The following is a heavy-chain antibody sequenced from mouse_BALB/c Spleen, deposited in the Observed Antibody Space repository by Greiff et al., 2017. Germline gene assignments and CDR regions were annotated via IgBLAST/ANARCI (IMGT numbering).Heavy chain of an antibody. CDR3: ARGATMITTWFAY. CDR1: GYTFTDYW. D-gene: IGHD2-4*01. Sequence: QVQLQQPGAELVMPGASVKMSCKASGYTFTDYWMHWVKQRPGQGLEWIGAIDTSDSYTSYNQKFKGKATLTVDESSSTAYMQLSSLTSEDSAVYYCARGATMITTWFAYWGQGTLVTGSA. CDR2: IDTSDSYT. V-gene: IGHV1-69*01. J-gene: IGHJ3*01.